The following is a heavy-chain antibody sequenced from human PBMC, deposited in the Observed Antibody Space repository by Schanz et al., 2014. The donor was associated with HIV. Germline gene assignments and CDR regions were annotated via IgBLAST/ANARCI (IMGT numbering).Heavy chain of an antibody. Sequence: VQLLESGGGLVQPGESLTLSCAASGFTFANYAMNWVRQSPGKGLEWVAVIWYDGKNRDYADSVKGRFTISRDNSKNTLYMQMNSLRIEDTAVYFCAKDGVGGTLDYWGQGILVTVSS. J-gene: IGHJ4*02. CDR2: IWYDGKNR. CDR3: AKDGVGGTLDY. D-gene: IGHD1-26*01. V-gene: IGHV3-33*03. CDR1: GFTFANYA.